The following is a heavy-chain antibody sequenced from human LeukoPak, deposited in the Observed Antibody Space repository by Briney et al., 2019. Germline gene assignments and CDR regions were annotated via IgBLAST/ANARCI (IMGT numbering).Heavy chain of an antibody. J-gene: IGHJ6*03. CDR1: GYIFTSFA. Sequence: GASVKVSCKASGYIFTSFAMNWVRQAPGQGLEWMGGIIPIFGAANYAQKFQGRVTITADESTSLAFMELSSLRSEDTAVYYCARRGDCTSTSCYNQYYYYYMDVWGKGTTVTVSS. V-gene: IGHV1-69*13. D-gene: IGHD2-2*01. CDR3: ARRGDCTSTSCYNQYYYYYMDV. CDR2: IIPIFGAA.